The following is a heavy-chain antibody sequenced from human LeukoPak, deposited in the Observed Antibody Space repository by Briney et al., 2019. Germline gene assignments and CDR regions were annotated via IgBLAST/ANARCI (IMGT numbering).Heavy chain of an antibody. CDR1: GGSISSGGYY. CDR3: ALVVPAAQTRDY. D-gene: IGHD2-2*01. J-gene: IGHJ4*02. CDR2: IYYSGST. Sequence: SETLSLTCTVSGGSISSGGYYWSWIRQHPGKGLEWIGYIYYSGSTYYNPSLKSRVTISVDRSKNQFSLKLSSVTAADTAVYYCALVVPAAQTRDYWGQGTLVTVSS. V-gene: IGHV4-31*03.